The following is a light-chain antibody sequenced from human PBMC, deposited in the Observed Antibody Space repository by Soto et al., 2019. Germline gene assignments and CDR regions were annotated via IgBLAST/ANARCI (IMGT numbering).Light chain of an antibody. CDR3: QQLNSYPYP. V-gene: IGKV1-39*01. CDR2: AAS. Sequence: DIQMTQSPSSLSASVGDRVTITCRPSQSIGNYLNWYQQKLGKAPKLLIYAASSLQSAVPSRFSGSESGTDFTLTISSLQPEDFATYYCQQLNSYPYPFGQGTRLEIK. CDR1: QSIGNY. J-gene: IGKJ5*01.